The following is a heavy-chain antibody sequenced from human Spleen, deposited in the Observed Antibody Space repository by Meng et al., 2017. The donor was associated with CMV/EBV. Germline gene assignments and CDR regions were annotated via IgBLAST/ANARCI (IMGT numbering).Heavy chain of an antibody. CDR2: IKQDGGET. CDR3: AKEASHSSSWYAARIDY. D-gene: IGHD6-13*01. CDR1: GFTFSSYW. Sequence: GGSLRLSCVASGFTFSSYWMSWVRQAPGKGLEWVANIKQDGGETYYVDSVKGRFTISRDNAKNSLYLQMSSLRAEDTAVYYCAKEASHSSSWYAARIDYWGQGTLVTVSS. J-gene: IGHJ4*02. V-gene: IGHV3-7*01.